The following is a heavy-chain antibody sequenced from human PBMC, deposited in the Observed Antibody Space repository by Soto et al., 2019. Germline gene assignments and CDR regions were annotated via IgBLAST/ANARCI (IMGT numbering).Heavy chain of an antibody. V-gene: IGHV3-30*18. CDR2: ISYDGSNK. D-gene: IGHD2-8*01. Sequence: QVQLVESGGGVVQPGRSLRLSCAASGFTFSSYGMHWVRQAPGKGLEWVAVISYDGSNKYYADSVKGRFTISRDNSKNTLYRQMNSLRAEDTAVYYCAKANQAYYYGMDVWGQGTTVTVSS. CDR1: GFTFSSYG. J-gene: IGHJ6*02. CDR3: AKANQAYYYGMDV.